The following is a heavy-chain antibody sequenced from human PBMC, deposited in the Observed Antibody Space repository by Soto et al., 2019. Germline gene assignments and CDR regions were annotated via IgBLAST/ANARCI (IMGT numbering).Heavy chain of an antibody. CDR1: GFTFSSYP. V-gene: IGHV3-23*01. J-gene: IGHJ5*02. D-gene: IGHD3-10*01. Sequence: EVQLLESGGGLVQPGGSLRLSCAASGFTFSSYPMTWVRQAPGKGLEWVSTIGGTSDYTYYADSVKGLFTISRDNSKNTLDLQMTSLRGEDTAVYYCAKDPRYYGSPPVAFFDAWGQGTLVTVSS. CDR3: AKDPRYYGSPPVAFFDA. CDR2: IGGTSDYT.